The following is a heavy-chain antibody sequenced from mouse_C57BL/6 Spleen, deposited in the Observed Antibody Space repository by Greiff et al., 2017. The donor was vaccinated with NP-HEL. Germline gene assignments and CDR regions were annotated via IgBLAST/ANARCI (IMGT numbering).Heavy chain of an antibody. D-gene: IGHD2-2*01. V-gene: IGHV1-18*01. Sequence: VQLKQSGPELVKPGASVKIPCKASGYTFTDYNMDWVKQSHGKSLEWIGDINPNNGGTIYNQKFKGKATLTVDKSSSTAYMELRSLTSEDTAVYYCARHGYDEEAWFAYWGQGTLVTVSA. CDR3: ARHGYDEEAWFAY. CDR2: INPNNGGT. J-gene: IGHJ3*01. CDR1: GYTFTDYN.